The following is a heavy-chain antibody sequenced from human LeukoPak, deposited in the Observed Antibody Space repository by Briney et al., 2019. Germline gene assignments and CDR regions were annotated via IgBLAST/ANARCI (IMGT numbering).Heavy chain of an antibody. CDR3: ARGHVDTATILFDY. V-gene: IGHV1-2*02. CDR1: GYTFTSYY. D-gene: IGHD5-18*01. Sequence: ASVKVSCKASGYTFTSYYMHWVRQAPGQGLEWMGWINPNSGGTNYAQKFQGRVTMTRDTSISTAYMELSRLRSDDTAVYYCARGHVDTATILFDYWGQGTLVTVSS. J-gene: IGHJ4*02. CDR2: INPNSGGT.